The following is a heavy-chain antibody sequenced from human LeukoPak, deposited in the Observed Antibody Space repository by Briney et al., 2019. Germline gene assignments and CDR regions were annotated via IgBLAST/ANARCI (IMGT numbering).Heavy chain of an antibody. Sequence: PGGSLRLSCAASGFTFSSYGMHWVRQAPGKGLEWVAFIRYDGSNKYYADSVKGRFTISRDNSKNTLYLQMNCLRAEDTAVYYCAKGNYYDSSGYSFDYWGQGTLVTVSS. CDR3: AKGNYYDSSGYSFDY. J-gene: IGHJ4*02. D-gene: IGHD3-22*01. V-gene: IGHV3-30*02. CDR1: GFTFSSYG. CDR2: IRYDGSNK.